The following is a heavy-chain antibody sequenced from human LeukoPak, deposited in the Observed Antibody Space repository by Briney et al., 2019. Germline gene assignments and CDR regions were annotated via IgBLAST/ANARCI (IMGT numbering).Heavy chain of an antibody. J-gene: IGHJ4*02. D-gene: IGHD5-12*01. CDR1: GYTFTSYA. Sequence: ASVKVSCKASGYTFTSYAMHWVRQAPGQRLEWMGWINAVNGNTKYSQEFQGRVTITRDTSASTAYMELSSLRSEDMAVYYCARGATNSGYDKAFDYWGQGTLVTVSS. V-gene: IGHV1-3*03. CDR3: ARGATNSGYDKAFDY. CDR2: INAVNGNT.